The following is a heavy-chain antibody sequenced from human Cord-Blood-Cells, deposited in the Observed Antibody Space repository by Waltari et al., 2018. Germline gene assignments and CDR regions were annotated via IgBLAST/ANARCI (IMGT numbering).Heavy chain of an antibody. V-gene: IGHV1-69*09. CDR1: GGTCSSYG. CDR3: ARAPGQQLVLRTWFDP. Sequence: QVQLVRSGAEVKKPGSSVQVACKASGGTCSSYGIRWGRQAPGQGRAWMVRVSPILGIANDAQKFQGRCMITADKSTGTAYMELRSLRSEDTAVYYCARAPGQQLVLRTWFDPWCQGTLVTVSS. J-gene: IGHJ5*02. D-gene: IGHD6-13*01. CDR2: VSPILGIA.